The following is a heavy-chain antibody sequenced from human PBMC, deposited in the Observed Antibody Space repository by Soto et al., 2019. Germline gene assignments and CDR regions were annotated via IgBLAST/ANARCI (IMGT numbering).Heavy chain of an antibody. CDR3: ARPLYSTAMASPFDY. J-gene: IGHJ4*02. D-gene: IGHD5-18*01. V-gene: IGHV3-21*01. CDR2: ISSSSSYI. CDR1: GFTFSSYS. Sequence: EGQLVESGGSLVKPGGSLRLSCAASGFTFSSYSMNWVRQAPGKGLEWVSSISSSSSYIYYADSVKGRFTISRDNAKNSLYLQMNSLRAEDTAVYYCARPLYSTAMASPFDYWGQGTLVTVSS.